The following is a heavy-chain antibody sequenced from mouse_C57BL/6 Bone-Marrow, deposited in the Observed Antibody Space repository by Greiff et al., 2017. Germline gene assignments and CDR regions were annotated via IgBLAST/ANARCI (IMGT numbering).Heavy chain of an antibody. CDR2: INPSSGYT. V-gene: IGHV1-7*01. J-gene: IGHJ3*01. CDR1: GYTFTSYW. Sequence: QVQLQQSGAELAKPGASVKLSCKASGYTFTSYWMHWVKQRPGQGLEWIGYINPSSGYTKYNQKFKDTDTLTADKSSSTAYMQLSSRTYEDSAVYYCARIGYGSRAWFAYWGQGTLVTVSA. D-gene: IGHD1-1*01. CDR3: ARIGYGSRAWFAY.